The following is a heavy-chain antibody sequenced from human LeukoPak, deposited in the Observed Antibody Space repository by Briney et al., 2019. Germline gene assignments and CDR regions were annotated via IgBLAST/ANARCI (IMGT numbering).Heavy chain of an antibody. V-gene: IGHV1-69*13. Sequence: SVKVSCKASGGTFSSYAISWVRQAPGQGLEWMGGIIPIFGTANYAQKFQGRVTITADESTSTAYMELSSLRSEDTAVYYCASQPTPYYYDSSGYYPYGAFDTWGQGQWSPSLQ. CDR3: ASQPTPYYYDSSGYYPYGAFDT. J-gene: IGHJ3*02. CDR2: IIPIFGTA. D-gene: IGHD3-22*01. CDR1: GGTFSSYA.